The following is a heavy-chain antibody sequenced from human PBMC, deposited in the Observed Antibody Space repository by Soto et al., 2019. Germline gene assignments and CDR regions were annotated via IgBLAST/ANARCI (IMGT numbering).Heavy chain of an antibody. Sequence: HPGGSLRLSCAASGFTFDDYAMHWVRQAPGKGLEWVSGISWNSGSIGYADSVKGRFTISRDNAKNSLYLQMNSLRAEDTALYYCAKDTHPDYHSSGWYDWGQGTLVTVSS. J-gene: IGHJ4*02. V-gene: IGHV3-9*01. CDR1: GFTFDDYA. CDR2: ISWNSGSI. CDR3: AKDTHPDYHSSGWYD. D-gene: IGHD6-13*01.